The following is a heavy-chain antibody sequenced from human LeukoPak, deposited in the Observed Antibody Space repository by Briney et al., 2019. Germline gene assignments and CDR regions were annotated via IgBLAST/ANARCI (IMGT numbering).Heavy chain of an antibody. CDR2: IYSSGTT. CDR3: ASTGYGSGNSRFDY. J-gene: IGHJ4*02. D-gene: IGHD3-10*01. CDR1: GVSIISYQ. Sequence: NSSETLSLTCSVSGVSIISYQWSWIRQPPGKGLEWIGFIYSSGTTNSNASLKSRVTISVDTSKNQFSLNLSSVSAADTAVYYCASTGYGSGNSRFDYWGQGILVTVSS. V-gene: IGHV4-59*01.